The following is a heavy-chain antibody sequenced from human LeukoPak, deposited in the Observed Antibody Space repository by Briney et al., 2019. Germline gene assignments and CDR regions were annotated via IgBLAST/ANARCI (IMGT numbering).Heavy chain of an antibody. CDR2: IYYSGST. J-gene: IGHJ6*02. Sequence: SETLSLTCTVSGGSISSYYWSWLRQPPGKGLEWIGYIYYSGSTNYNPFLKSRVTISVDTSKNQFSLKLSSVTAADTAVYYCARFGMMEGYYYYGMDVWGQGTTVTVSS. D-gene: IGHD3-16*01. CDR3: ARFGMMEGYYYYGMDV. CDR1: GGSISSYY. V-gene: IGHV4-59*01.